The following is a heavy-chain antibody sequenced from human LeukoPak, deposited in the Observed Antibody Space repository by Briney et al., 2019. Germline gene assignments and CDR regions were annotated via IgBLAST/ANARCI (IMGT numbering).Heavy chain of an antibody. Sequence: ASVKVSCKASGYTFTSYGISWGRQAPGQGLEWMGWISAYNSNKNYSQKLQGRVTMTTDTSTRTYYMALRGLRSDDTAVYYCARDYYDSSGYSNWFDPWGQGTLVTVSS. CDR3: ARDYYDSSGYSNWFDP. CDR1: GYTFTSYG. D-gene: IGHD3-22*01. CDR2: ISAYNSNK. V-gene: IGHV1-18*01. J-gene: IGHJ5*02.